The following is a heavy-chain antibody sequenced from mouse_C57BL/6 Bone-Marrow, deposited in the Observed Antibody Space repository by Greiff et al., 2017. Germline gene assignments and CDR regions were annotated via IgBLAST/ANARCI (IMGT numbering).Heavy chain of an antibody. D-gene: IGHD2-4*01. CDR3: AIYYDYGAWLAY. CDR1: GYTFTSYW. CDR2: IHPNSGST. V-gene: IGHV1-64*01. J-gene: IGHJ3*01. Sequence: QVQLQQPGAELVKPGASVKLSCKASGYTFTSYWMHWVKQRPGQGLEWIGMIHPNSGSTNYNEKFKSKATLTVDKSSSTAYMQLSSLTSEDSAVYYCAIYYDYGAWLAYGVQGTLVTVSA.